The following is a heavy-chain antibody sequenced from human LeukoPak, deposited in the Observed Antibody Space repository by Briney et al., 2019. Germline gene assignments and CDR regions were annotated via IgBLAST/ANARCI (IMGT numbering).Heavy chain of an antibody. CDR1: GYSISSGYH. J-gene: IGHJ3*02. CDR2: IHHSGTT. D-gene: IGHD3-3*01. CDR3: ARRLGVITRDAYDI. Sequence: SETLSLTCAVSGYSISSGYHWGWIRPPPGKGLEWIGYIHHSGTTDYNPSLKSRVIILVDTTKNQFSLKVGSLTAADTAVYYCARRLGVITRDAYDIWGQGTMVIVSS. V-gene: IGHV4-38-2*01.